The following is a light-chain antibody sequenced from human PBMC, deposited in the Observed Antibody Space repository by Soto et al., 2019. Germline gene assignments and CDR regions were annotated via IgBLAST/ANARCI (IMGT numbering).Light chain of an antibody. CDR2: DAS. CDR1: PSVGSN. J-gene: IGKJ2*01. V-gene: IGKV3D-15*01. Sequence: EIVMPQSPATLSVSPGERVSLSCRASPSVGSNLVWYPQRPGQAPRLIMYDASTRATGISARFSGSGSGTEFTLSISSLQSEDFAVYYCQQYNNWPPLYTFGQGTKLEIK. CDR3: QQYNNWPPLYT.